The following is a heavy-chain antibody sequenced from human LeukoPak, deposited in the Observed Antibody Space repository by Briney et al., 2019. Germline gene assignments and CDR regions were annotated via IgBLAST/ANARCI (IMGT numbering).Heavy chain of an antibody. J-gene: IGHJ4*02. CDR1: GFTFSSFG. V-gene: IGHV3-21*04. CDR3: ATTKVLLWFGELYPDY. D-gene: IGHD3-10*01. CDR2: ISRTGSYI. Sequence: GGSLRLSCAASGFTFSSFGMHWVRQAPGKGLEWVSSISRTGSYIYYADLVKGRFTISRDNAKNSLYLQMNSLRAEDTAVYYCATTKVLLWFGELYPDYWGQGTLVTVSS.